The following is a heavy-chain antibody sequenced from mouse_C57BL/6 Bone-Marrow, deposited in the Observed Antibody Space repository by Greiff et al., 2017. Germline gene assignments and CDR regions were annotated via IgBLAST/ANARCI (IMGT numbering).Heavy chain of an antibody. V-gene: IGHV14-4*01. CDR1: GFNIKDDY. Sequence: VQLQQSGAELVRPGASVKLSCTASGFNIKDDYMHWVKQRPEQGLEWIGWIDPENGDTEYASKFQGKATITADTSSNTAYLQLSSLTSEDTAVYYCTTVWLTGPFAYWGQGTLVTVSA. CDR3: TTVWLTGPFAY. J-gene: IGHJ3*01. CDR2: IDPENGDT. D-gene: IGHD4-1*01.